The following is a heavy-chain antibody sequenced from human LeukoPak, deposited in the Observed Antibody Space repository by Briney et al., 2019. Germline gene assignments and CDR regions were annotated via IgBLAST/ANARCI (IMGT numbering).Heavy chain of an antibody. Sequence: GASVKVSCKASGYTFTSYDINWVRQAAGQGLEWMGWMNPNSGNTGYAQKFQGRVTITRNTSISTDYMELSSLRSEDTAVYSCARGPSWSGYSKPYYFDYWGQGTLVTVSS. D-gene: IGHD3-3*01. CDR1: GYTFTSYD. J-gene: IGHJ4*02. CDR3: ARGPSWSGYSKPYYFDY. CDR2: MNPNSGNT. V-gene: IGHV1-8*03.